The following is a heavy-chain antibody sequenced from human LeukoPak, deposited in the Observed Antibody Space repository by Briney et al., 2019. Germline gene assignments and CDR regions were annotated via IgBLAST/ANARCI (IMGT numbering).Heavy chain of an antibody. V-gene: IGHV3-48*03. J-gene: IGHJ4*02. Sequence: GGSLRLSCAASGFTFSSYEMNWVRQAPGKGLEWVSYISSSGSTIYYADSVKGRFTISRDNAKNSLYLQMNSLRAEDTAVYYCAREEPGYSSGWYEYWGQGTLVTVSS. CDR2: ISSSGSTI. D-gene: IGHD6-19*01. CDR1: GFTFSSYE. CDR3: AREEPGYSSGWYEY.